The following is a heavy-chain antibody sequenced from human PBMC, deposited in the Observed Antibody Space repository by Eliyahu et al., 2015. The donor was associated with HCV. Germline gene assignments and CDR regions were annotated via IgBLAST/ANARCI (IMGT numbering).Heavy chain of an antibody. CDR1: GFAFSXYA. CDR2: ISASGAGT. J-gene: IGHJ4*01. V-gene: IGHV3-23*01. CDR3: ARDSSRSTSWSHFDY. D-gene: IGHD2-2*01. Sequence: EVQLLESGGGLVQPGGSLRLSCAASGFAFSXYAMSWVRQAPGKGLEWVSGISASGAGTYYADSVKGRFTISRDSSKNTLYLQMNSLRAEDTALYYCARDSSRSTSWSHFDYWGQGTLVTISS.